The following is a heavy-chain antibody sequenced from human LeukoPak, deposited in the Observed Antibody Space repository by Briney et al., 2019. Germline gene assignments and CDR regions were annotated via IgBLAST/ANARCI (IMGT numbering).Heavy chain of an antibody. CDR3: AKAEGSGHYYGMDV. V-gene: IGHV3-9*01. CDR1: GFTFDDYA. D-gene: IGHD2-15*01. J-gene: IGHJ6*02. CDR2: ISWNSGSI. Sequence: PGGSLRLSCAASGFTFDDYAMHWVRQAPGKGLEWVSGISWNSGSIGYADSVKGRFTISRDNAKNSLYLQMNSLRAEDTALYYCAKAEGSGHYYGMDVWGQGTMVTVSS.